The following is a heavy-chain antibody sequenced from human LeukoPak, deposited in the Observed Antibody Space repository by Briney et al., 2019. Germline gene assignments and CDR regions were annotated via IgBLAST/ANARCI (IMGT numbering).Heavy chain of an antibody. D-gene: IGHD3-10*01. J-gene: IGHJ4*02. Sequence: GGSLRLSCAAPGFTFSNYWMHWVRQAPGKGLVWVSLINNDGSSTIYADSVKGRFTVSRDDAKNTLYLQMNSLRAEDTAVYYCARAGSGSAYDYWGQGTLVTVSS. V-gene: IGHV3-74*01. CDR3: ARAGSGSAYDY. CDR2: INNDGSST. CDR1: GFTFSNYW.